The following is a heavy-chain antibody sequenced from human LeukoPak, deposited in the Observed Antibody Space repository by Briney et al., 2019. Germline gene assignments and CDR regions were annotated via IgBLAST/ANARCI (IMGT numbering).Heavy chain of an antibody. Sequence: ASVKVSCTASGYTFTSYGISWVRQAPGQGLEWMGWISAYNGNTNYAQKLQGRVTMTTDTSTSTAYMELRSLRSDDTAVYYCARDLAVAGTRWFDPWGQGTLVTVSS. V-gene: IGHV1-18*01. D-gene: IGHD6-19*01. J-gene: IGHJ5*02. CDR2: ISAYNGNT. CDR3: ARDLAVAGTRWFDP. CDR1: GYTFTSYG.